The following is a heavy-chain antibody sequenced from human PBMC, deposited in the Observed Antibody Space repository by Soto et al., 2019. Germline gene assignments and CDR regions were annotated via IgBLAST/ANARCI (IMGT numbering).Heavy chain of an antibody. V-gene: IGHV4-39*02. CDR1: GGSISSSSYY. CDR2: IYYSGST. CDR3: ASEQQTHNLADAFDI. D-gene: IGHD6-13*01. Sequence: QLQLQESGPGLVKPSETLSLTCTVSGGSISSSSYYWGWIRQPPGKGLEWIGSIYYSGSTYYNPSLESRGTISVDTSKNHVSLKLSSVTAADTGVYYCASEQQTHNLADAFDIWGQGTMVTVSS. J-gene: IGHJ3*02.